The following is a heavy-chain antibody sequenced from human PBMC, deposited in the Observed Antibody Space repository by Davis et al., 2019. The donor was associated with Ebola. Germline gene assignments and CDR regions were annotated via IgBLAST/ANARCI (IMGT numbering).Heavy chain of an antibody. CDR2: INSDGSST. Sequence: HTGGSLRLSCAASGFTFSSYRMHWVRQAPGKGLVWVSRINSDGSSTSYADSVKGRFTISRDNAKNTLYLQMNSLRAEDTAVYYCARAAGDWNYYYYGMDVWGQGTTVTVSS. J-gene: IGHJ6*02. CDR3: ARAAGDWNYYYYGMDV. D-gene: IGHD3/OR15-3a*01. CDR1: GFTFSSYR. V-gene: IGHV3-74*01.